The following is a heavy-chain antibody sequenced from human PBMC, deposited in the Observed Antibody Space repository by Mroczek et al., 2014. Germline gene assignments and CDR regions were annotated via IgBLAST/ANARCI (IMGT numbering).Heavy chain of an antibody. CDR3: ARTGTMVHYYMDV. J-gene: IGHJ6*03. CDR1: GGSISSYY. V-gene: IGHV4-59*01. CDR2: IYYSGST. D-gene: IGHD3-10*01. Sequence: QVQLQESGPGLVKPSETLSLTCTVSGGSISSYYWSWIRQPPGKGLEWIGYIYYSGSTNYNPSLKSRVTISVDTSKNQFSLKLSSVTAADTAVYYCARTGTMVHYYMDVVGQRDHGHRLL.